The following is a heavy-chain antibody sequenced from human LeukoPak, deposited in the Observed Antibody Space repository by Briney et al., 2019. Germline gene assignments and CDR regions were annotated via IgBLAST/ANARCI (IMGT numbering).Heavy chain of an antibody. CDR2: IYPGDSDT. J-gene: IGHJ4*02. CDR3: ARLSGYYDSSGYRSYFDY. D-gene: IGHD3-22*01. CDR1: GYRITSDW. Sequence: GESLKISCKGSGYRITSDWIGWVRQMPGKGLEWMGIIYPGDSDTRYSPSFQGQVTISADKSISTAYLQWSSLKASDTAMYYCARLSGYYDSSGYRSYFDYWGQGTLVTVSS. V-gene: IGHV5-51*01.